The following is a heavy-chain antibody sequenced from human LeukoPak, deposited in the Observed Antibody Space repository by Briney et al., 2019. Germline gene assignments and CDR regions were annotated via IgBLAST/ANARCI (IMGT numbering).Heavy chain of an antibody. CDR1: GFTFSDYG. D-gene: IGHD1-26*01. Sequence: PGGSLRFSCAASGFTFSDYGIHWVRQAPGKGLEWVAVIWYDGTNKYYGDSVKGRFTISRDNSKNTLYLQMNSLRAEDTAVYYCAKDRGSYSTTADSWGQGTLVTVSS. V-gene: IGHV3-33*06. CDR2: IWYDGTNK. CDR3: AKDRGSYSTTADS. J-gene: IGHJ5*01.